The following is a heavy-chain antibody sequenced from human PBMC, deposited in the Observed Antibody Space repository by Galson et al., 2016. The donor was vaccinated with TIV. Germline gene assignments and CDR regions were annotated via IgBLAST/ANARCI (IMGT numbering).Heavy chain of an antibody. CDR1: GGTFSSDA. CDR3: ARARGYNFENAFHI. CDR2: IIPMFKIA. J-gene: IGHJ3*02. D-gene: IGHD5-18*01. Sequence: SVKVSCKASGGTFSSDAISWVRQAPGQGLEWMGGIIPMFKIADYEQKFQGRVTISADEFPSAAYMELSSLRFEDTAVYYCARARGYNFENAFHIWGPGTTVTVSS. V-gene: IGHV1-69*13.